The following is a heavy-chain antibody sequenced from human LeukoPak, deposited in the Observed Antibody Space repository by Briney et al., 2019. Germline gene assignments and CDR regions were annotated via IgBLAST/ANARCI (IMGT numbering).Heavy chain of an antibody. CDR2: ISTDGSII. J-gene: IGHJ4*02. CDR1: GFTFSQYW. D-gene: IGHD5-12*01. Sequence: GGSLRLSCAASGFTFSQYWMYWVRQAPGKGLVWVSYISTDGSIINDADSVKGRFTISRDNSKNTLYLQMNSLRAEDTAVYYCAKEAGYSGYDYPDYWGQGTLVTVSS. CDR3: AKEAGYSGYDYPDY. V-gene: IGHV3-74*01.